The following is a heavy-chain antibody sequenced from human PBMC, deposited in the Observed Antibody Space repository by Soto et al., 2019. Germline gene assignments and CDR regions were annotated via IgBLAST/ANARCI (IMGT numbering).Heavy chain of an antibody. CDR2: IAQDGSQT. D-gene: IGHD2-2*01. J-gene: IGHJ4*02. Sequence: EAQLVESGGGLVQPGGSLRLSCAASGFAFTTYWMGWVRQAPGRGLECLANIAQDGSQTYYVDSVKGRFTISRDNAKNSLYLQMNSLRADDTAVYYRATMRRGSPDDYWGLGTLVTVSS. CDR3: ATMRRGSPDDY. CDR1: GFAFTTYW. V-gene: IGHV3-7*01.